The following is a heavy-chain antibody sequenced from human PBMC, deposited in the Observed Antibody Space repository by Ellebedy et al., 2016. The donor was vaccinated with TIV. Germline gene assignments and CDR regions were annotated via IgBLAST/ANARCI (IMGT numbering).Heavy chain of an antibody. CDR1: GFTFSSYG. J-gene: IGHJ4*02. V-gene: IGHV3-30*18. D-gene: IGHD2/OR15-2a*01. CDR3: AKDSNAYYFDY. Sequence: GGSLRLSXAASGFTFSSYGMHWVRQAPGKGLEWVAVISYDGSNKYYADSVKGRFTISRDNSKNTLYLQMNSLRAEDTAVYYCAKDSNAYYFDYWGQGTLVTVSS. CDR2: ISYDGSNK.